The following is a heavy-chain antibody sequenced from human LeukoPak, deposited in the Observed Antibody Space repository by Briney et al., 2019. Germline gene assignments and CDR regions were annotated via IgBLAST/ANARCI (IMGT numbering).Heavy chain of an antibody. CDR1: GYTFTGYY. V-gene: IGHV1-2*02. CDR2: INPNSGGT. D-gene: IGHD2-2*01. CDR3: ARDGLGYCSSTSCSYFDY. Sequence: GASVKVSCKASGYTFTGYYMHWVRQAPGQGLEWMGWINPNSGGTNYAQKFQGRVTMTRDTSISTAYMELRSLRSDDTAVYYCARDGLGYCSSTSCSYFDYWGQGTLVTVSS. J-gene: IGHJ4*02.